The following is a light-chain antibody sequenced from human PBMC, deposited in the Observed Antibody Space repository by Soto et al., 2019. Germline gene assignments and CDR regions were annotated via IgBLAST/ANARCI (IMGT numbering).Light chain of an antibody. Sequence: ENVLTQSPGTLSSSPGERATLSCRASQVTSRYLSWYQQRPGQAPRLLIYGASSRATGIPDRFSGSGSGSDFTLTISRLEPEDFAMYYCQQYSTSPISFGQGARLEIK. CDR2: GAS. V-gene: IGKV3-20*01. J-gene: IGKJ5*01. CDR1: QVTSRY. CDR3: QQYSTSPIS.